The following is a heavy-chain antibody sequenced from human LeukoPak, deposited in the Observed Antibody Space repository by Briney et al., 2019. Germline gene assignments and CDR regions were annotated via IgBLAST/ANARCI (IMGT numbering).Heavy chain of an antibody. D-gene: IGHD6-19*01. V-gene: IGHV3-23*01. Sequence: GGSLRLSCAASGFTFSSYDMSWVRQAPGKGLEWVSGTSGGGVTTYYADSVKGRFTISRDNSKNTLYLQMNSLRAEDTAVYYCAKGSHSSGYSSFDYWGQGTLGTVSS. CDR2: TSGGGVTT. J-gene: IGHJ4*02. CDR1: GFTFSSYD. CDR3: AKGSHSSGYSSFDY.